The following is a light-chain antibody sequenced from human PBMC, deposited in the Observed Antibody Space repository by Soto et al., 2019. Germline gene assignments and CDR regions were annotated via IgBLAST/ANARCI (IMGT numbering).Light chain of an antibody. CDR3: HQRSYWPPVT. Sequence: EIVLTQSPATLSLSPGERATLSCRASQSVNSYLAWYQQKPGQDPRILIYDASTRTTGTPARFSGSGSGTDFSLTISSLEPEDFAVYYCHQRSYWPPVTFGPGTKVDLK. CDR2: DAS. V-gene: IGKV3-11*01. CDR1: QSVNSY. J-gene: IGKJ3*01.